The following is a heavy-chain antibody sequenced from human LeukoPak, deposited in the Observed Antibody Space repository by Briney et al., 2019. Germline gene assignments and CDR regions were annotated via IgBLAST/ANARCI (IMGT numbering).Heavy chain of an antibody. Sequence: SETLSLTCTVSGDSISSYYWSWIRQPAGKGLEWIGRISTSGGTNYHPSLTSRVTISVDKSKNHFSLKLISVTAADTAVYYCARAPIGSHVDYWGQGTLVTVSS. V-gene: IGHV4-4*07. J-gene: IGHJ4*02. CDR2: ISTSGGT. CDR3: ARAPIGSHVDY. D-gene: IGHD1-26*01. CDR1: GDSISSYY.